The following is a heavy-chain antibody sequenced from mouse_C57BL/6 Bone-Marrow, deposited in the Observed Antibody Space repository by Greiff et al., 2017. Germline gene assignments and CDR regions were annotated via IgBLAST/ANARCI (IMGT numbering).Heavy chain of an antibody. CDR2: INPNYGTT. D-gene: IGHD2-4*01. CDR3: ARGYDYDYAMDN. CDR1: GYSFTDYN. V-gene: IGHV1-39*01. J-gene: IGHJ4*01. Sequence: VQLQQSGPELVKPGASVKISCKASGYSFTDYNMNWVKQSNGKSLEWIGVINPNYGTTSYNQKFKGKATLNVDQSSSTAYMQLNSLTSEASAVYYCARGYDYDYAMDNWGQGTSVTVSS.